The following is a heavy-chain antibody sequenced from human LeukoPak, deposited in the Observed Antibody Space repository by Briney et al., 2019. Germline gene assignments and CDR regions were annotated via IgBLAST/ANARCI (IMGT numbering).Heavy chain of an antibody. V-gene: IGHV3-23*01. CDR1: GFTFSSYA. J-gene: IGHJ4*02. Sequence: GGSLRLSCAASGFTFSSYAMSWVRQAPGKGLEWVSGISGGGGSTYYADSVKGRFTISRDNSKNTLYLQMNSLRAEDTAVYYCAARPGGGARGYFDYWGQGTLVTVSS. D-gene: IGHD3-16*01. CDR2: ISGGGGST. CDR3: AARPGGGARGYFDY.